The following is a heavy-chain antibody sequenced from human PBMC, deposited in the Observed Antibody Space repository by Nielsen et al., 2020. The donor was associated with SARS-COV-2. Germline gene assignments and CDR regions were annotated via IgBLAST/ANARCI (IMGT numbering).Heavy chain of an antibody. Sequence: ASVKVSCKASGYTFTDYYIHWVQQAPGQGLEWMGRINPYSGGTNYARKFHGTVTMTRDASISTVYMELTSDDTAVYYCARARATIFGLVMSYGMDVWGQGTTVAVSS. CDR3: ARARATIFGLVMSYGMDV. J-gene: IGHJ6*02. CDR1: GYTFTDYY. CDR2: INPYSGGT. V-gene: IGHV1-2*06. D-gene: IGHD3/OR15-3a*01.